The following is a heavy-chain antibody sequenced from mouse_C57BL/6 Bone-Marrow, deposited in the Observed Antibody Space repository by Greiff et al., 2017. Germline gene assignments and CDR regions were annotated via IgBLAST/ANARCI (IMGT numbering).Heavy chain of an antibody. D-gene: IGHD2-4*01. CDR2: ISSGGDYI. V-gene: IGHV5-9-1*02. Sequence: EVQLVESGEGLVKPGGSLKLSCAASGFTFSSYAMTWVRQTPEKRLEWVAYISSGGDYIYYADTVKGRFTISRDNARNTLYLQMSSLKSEDTAMYYCTRGGITTKYCFDYWGQGTTLTGSS. CDR1: GFTFSSYA. J-gene: IGHJ2*01. CDR3: TRGGITTKYCFDY.